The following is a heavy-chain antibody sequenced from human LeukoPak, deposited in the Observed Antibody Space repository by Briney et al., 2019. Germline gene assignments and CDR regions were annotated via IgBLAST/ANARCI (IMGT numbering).Heavy chain of an antibody. D-gene: IGHD1-26*01. CDR1: GGSISSSSYY. CDR3: ARALRSGIVGARLDY. V-gene: IGHV4-39*07. J-gene: IGHJ4*02. CDR2: IYYSGST. Sequence: ASETLSLTCTVSGGSISSSSYYWGWIRQPPGKGLEWIGSIYYSGSTYYNPSLKSRVTISVDTSKNQFSLKLSSVTAADTAVYYCARALRSGIVGARLDYWGQGTLVTVSS.